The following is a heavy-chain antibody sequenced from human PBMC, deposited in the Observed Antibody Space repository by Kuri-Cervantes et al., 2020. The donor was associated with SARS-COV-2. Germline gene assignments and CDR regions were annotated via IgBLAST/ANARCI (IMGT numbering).Heavy chain of an antibody. V-gene: IGHV3-15*01. CDR2: IKSKTDGGAT. D-gene: IGHD1-26*01. CDR1: GFTFSNAW. CDR3: ARVVRWAFDI. J-gene: IGHJ3*02. Sequence: GESLKISCAASGFTFSNAWMSWVRQAPGKGLEWVGRIKSKTDGGATDYAAPVKGRFTISRDDSKNTLYLQMNSLRAEDTAVYYCARVVRWAFDIWGQGTMVTVSS.